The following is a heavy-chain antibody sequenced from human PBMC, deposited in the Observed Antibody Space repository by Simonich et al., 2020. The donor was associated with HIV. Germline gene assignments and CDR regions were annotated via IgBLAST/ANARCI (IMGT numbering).Heavy chain of an antibody. V-gene: IGHV4-34*01. Sequence: QVQLQQWGAGLLKPSETLSLTCAVYGGSFSGYYWSWIRQPPVEGLEWIGEINHSGSTNYNPSHKSRVTISVDTSKNQFSLKLSSVTAADTAVYYCARGFYQRLYYFDYWGQGTLVTVSS. CDR3: ARGFYQRLYYFDY. J-gene: IGHJ4*02. CDR2: INHSGST. D-gene: IGHD2-2*01. CDR1: GGSFSGYY.